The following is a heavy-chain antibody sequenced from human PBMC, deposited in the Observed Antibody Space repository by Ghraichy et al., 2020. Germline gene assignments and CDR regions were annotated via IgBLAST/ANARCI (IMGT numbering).Heavy chain of an antibody. Sequence: GVLRLSCAASGFTFSKDWMSWVRQAPGKGLEWVANIKQDGSVEYYVDSVKGRFTISRDNAKNSLSLQMNSLRAEDTAVYYCARELRGSSYYGNYYYGMDVWGQGTTVTVSS. J-gene: IGHJ6*02. CDR2: IKQDGSVE. CDR3: ARELRGSSYYGNYYYGMDV. D-gene: IGHD4-11*01. V-gene: IGHV3-7*01. CDR1: GFTFSKDW.